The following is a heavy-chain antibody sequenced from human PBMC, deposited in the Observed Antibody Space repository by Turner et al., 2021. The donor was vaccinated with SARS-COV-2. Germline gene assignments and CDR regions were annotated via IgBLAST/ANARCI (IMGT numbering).Heavy chain of an antibody. CDR2: ISYDGSNK. CDR1: GFTFSSYA. J-gene: IGHJ4*02. Sequence: QVQLVESGGGVVQPGRSLRLSCAASGFTFSSYAMHWVRQAPGKGLEWVAVISYDGSNKYYADSVKGRFTISRDNSKNTLYLQMNSLRAEDTAVYYCARGFSGNYYCFDYWGQGTLVTVSS. V-gene: IGHV3-30-3*01. CDR3: ARGFSGNYYCFDY. D-gene: IGHD1-26*01.